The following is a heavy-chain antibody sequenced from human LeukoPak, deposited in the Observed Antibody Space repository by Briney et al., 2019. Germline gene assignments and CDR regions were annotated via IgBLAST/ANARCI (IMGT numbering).Heavy chain of an antibody. CDR3: ARGEGTMIVVVTPFDY. J-gene: IGHJ4*02. CDR2: ISSSGSTI. Sequence: GGSLRLSCAASGFTFSDYYMSWIRRAPGKGLEWVSYISSSGSTIYYADSVKGRFTISRDNAKNSLYLQMNSLRAEDTAVYYCARGEGTMIVVVTPFDYWGQGTLVTVSS. D-gene: IGHD3-22*01. CDR1: GFTFSDYY. V-gene: IGHV3-11*01.